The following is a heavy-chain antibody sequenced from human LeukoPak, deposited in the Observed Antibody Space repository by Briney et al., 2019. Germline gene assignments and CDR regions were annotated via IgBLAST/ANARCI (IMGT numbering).Heavy chain of an antibody. CDR3: ARHEGHIVVVPAAKAPDYYYYYMDV. CDR1: GGSISSSSYY. CDR2: IYYSGST. Sequence: SETLSLTCTVSGGSISSSSYYWGWIRQPPGKGLEWIGSIYYSGSTYYNPSLNSRVTISVDTSKNQFSLKLSSVTAADTAVYYCARHEGHIVVVPAAKAPDYYYYYMDVWGKGTTVTVSS. D-gene: IGHD2-2*01. J-gene: IGHJ6*03. V-gene: IGHV4-39*01.